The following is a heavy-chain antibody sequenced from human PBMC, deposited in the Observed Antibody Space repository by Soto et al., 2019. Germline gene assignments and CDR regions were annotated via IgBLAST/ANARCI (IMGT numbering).Heavy chain of an antibody. V-gene: IGHV4-59*01. CDR2: IYYSGST. D-gene: IGHD6-6*01. CDR3: ARDGLAARPNYYYGMDV. CDR1: GGSISSYY. J-gene: IGHJ6*02. Sequence: SETLSLTCTVSGGSISSYYWSWIRQPPGKGLEWIGYIYYSGSTNYNPSLKSRVTISVDTSKNQFSLKLSSVTAADTAVYYCARDGLAARPNYYYGMDVWGQGTTVTV.